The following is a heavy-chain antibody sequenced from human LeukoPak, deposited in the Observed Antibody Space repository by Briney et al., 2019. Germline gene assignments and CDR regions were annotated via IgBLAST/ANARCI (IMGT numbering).Heavy chain of an antibody. CDR1: GFTFNDYY. V-gene: IGHV3-11*01. CDR3: GRAFRGSDS. D-gene: IGHD2/OR15-2a*01. Sequence: GSLRLSCAASGFTFNDYYMTWIRQAPGKGLEWVSYISRGGNTIYYADSVKDRFTISRDNAKISLYLQMNSLRPEDTAVYYCGRAFRGSDSWGQGTLVTVSS. CDR2: ISRGGNTI. J-gene: IGHJ4*02.